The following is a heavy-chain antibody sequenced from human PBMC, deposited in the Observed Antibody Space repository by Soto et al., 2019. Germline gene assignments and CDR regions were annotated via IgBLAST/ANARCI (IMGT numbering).Heavy chain of an antibody. CDR2: INPKSGGT. Sequence: VSVNVYCKASGYSFTDYHIDWVRQDPGQGLEWLGRINPKSGGTSTAQKFQGWVTMTTDTSISTASMELTRLTSDDTAIYYCARGDSTDCSNGVCSFFYNHDMDVWGQGTTVTVSS. D-gene: IGHD2-8*01. V-gene: IGHV1-2*04. J-gene: IGHJ6*02. CDR1: GYSFTDYH. CDR3: ARGDSTDCSNGVCSFFYNHDMDV.